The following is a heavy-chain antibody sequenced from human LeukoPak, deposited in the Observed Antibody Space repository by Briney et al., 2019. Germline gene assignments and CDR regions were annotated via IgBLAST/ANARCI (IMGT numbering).Heavy chain of an antibody. V-gene: IGHV3-21*01. CDR1: GFNFRNYG. CDR2: ISSSSSYI. J-gene: IGHJ4*02. Sequence: GKSLRLSCAASGFNFRNYGMHWVRQAPGKGLEWVSSISSSSSYIYYADSVKGRFTISRDNAKNSLYLQMNSLRAEDTAVYYCARVLGITSEFDYWGQGTLVTVSS. CDR3: ARVLGITSEFDY. D-gene: IGHD1-14*01.